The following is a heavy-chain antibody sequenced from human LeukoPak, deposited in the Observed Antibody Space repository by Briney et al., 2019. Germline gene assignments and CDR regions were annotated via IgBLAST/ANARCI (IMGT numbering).Heavy chain of an antibody. J-gene: IGHJ4*02. V-gene: IGHV3-11*01. Sequence: GGSLRLSCAASGFTFSDYYMSWIRQAPGKGLEWVSYISTSGSNIYYSDSVKGRFTISRDNAKNSLYLQMNSLRAEDTAVYYCARTYCSGSYGDYWGQGTQVTVSS. CDR3: ARTYCSGSYGDY. CDR1: GFTFSDYY. CDR2: ISTSGSNI. D-gene: IGHD3-10*01.